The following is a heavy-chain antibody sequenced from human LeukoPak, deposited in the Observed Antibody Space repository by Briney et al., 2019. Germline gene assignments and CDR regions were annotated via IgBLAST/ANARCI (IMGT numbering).Heavy chain of an antibody. CDR1: GFNFSTYN. D-gene: IGHD3-3*01. V-gene: IGHV3-48*04. J-gene: IGHJ4*02. CDR3: AKVYYDFWSGYFG. CDR2: ISSSSRTR. Sequence: GGSLRLSCAASGFNFSTYNVNWVRQAPGKGLDWVSYISSSSRTRYYADSVKGRFTISRDNAKDSLYLQMNSLRAEDTAVYYCAKVYYDFWSGYFGWGQGTLVTVSS.